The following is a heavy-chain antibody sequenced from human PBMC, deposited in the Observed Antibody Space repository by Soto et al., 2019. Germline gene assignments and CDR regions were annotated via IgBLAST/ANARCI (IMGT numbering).Heavy chain of an antibody. J-gene: IGHJ6*02. Sequence: LRLCCAASGVTFSSYAMSWFRQAPGKGLEWVSAISGSGGITYYADSFKGRFTISRDNSKNTLYLHMNRLRAEDTAVYYCAKYLEYCSAGTCYSEGYYGMDXWCQGTTVPVS. D-gene: IGHD2-15*01. CDR2: ISGSGGIT. V-gene: IGHV3-23*01. CDR3: AKYLEYCSAGTCYSEGYYGMDX. CDR1: GVTFSSYA.